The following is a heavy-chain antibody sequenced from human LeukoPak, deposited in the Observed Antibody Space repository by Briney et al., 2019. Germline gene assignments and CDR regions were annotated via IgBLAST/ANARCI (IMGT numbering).Heavy chain of an antibody. Sequence: VKVSCKASRGTFSSYAISWVRPAPGQGLEWMGGIIPIFGTANYAQKFQGRVTITTDESTSTAYMELSSLRSEDTAVYYCARTDIVVVPAAMGNWFDPWGQGTLVTVSS. CDR3: ARTDIVVVPAAMGNWFDP. CDR1: RGTFSSYA. J-gene: IGHJ5*02. D-gene: IGHD2-2*01. V-gene: IGHV1-69*05. CDR2: IIPIFGTA.